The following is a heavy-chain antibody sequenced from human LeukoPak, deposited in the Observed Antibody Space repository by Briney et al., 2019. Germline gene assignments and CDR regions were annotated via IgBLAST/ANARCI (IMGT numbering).Heavy chain of an antibody. V-gene: IGHV4-39*07. CDR2: IYYSGST. J-gene: IGHJ4*02. Sequence: SETLSLTCTVSGGSISSSSYYWGWIRQPPGKGLEWIGSIYYSGSTYYNPSLKSRVTISVDTSKNQFSLKLSSVTAADTAAYYCARQQIYYYGSGSYHARSNGDFDYWGQGTLVTVSS. D-gene: IGHD3-10*01. CDR3: ARQQIYYYGSGSYHARSNGDFDY. CDR1: GGSISSSSYY.